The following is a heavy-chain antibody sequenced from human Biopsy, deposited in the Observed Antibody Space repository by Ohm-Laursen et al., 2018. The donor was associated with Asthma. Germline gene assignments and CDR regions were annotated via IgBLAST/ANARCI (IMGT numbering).Heavy chain of an antibody. Sequence: SLRLSCSAPGFVFRSHAMHWVRQAPGKGLEWLAVISDDAINTYYADSVKGRFTLSRDNSENTLYLHMSSLRTDDTALYYCAKMSEPSYWGQGTWVTVSS. D-gene: IGHD1-26*01. CDR2: ISDDAINT. J-gene: IGHJ4*02. CDR3: AKMSEPSY. V-gene: IGHV3-30*18. CDR1: GFVFRSHA.